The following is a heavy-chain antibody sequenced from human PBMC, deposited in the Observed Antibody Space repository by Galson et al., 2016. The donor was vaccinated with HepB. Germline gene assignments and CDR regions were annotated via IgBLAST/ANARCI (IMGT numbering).Heavy chain of an antibody. Sequence: SETLSLTCSVSGASVSSGSYYWSWIRQPPGKGLEWIGYIYYSVSTNYNPSLKSRVTISIDTSKNHFSLNLSSVTAADTAVYYRARDLAVNTVASYGMDVWGQGTSVIVSS. CDR1: GASVSSGSYY. D-gene: IGHD5-12*01. J-gene: IGHJ6*02. CDR3: ARDLAVNTVASYGMDV. V-gene: IGHV4-61*03. CDR2: IYYSVST.